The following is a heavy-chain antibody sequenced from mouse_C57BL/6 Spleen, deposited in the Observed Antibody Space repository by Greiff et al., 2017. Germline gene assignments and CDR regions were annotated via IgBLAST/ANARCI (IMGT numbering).Heavy chain of an antibody. D-gene: IGHD5-5*01. CDR1: GFSLTSYG. J-gene: IGHJ4*01. CDR3: AKRGLPYAMDY. V-gene: IGHV2-5*01. CDR2: IWRGGST. Sequence: VQLQESGPGLVQPSQSLSITCTVSGFSLTSYGVHWVRQSPGKGLEWLGVIWRGGSTDYNAAFMSRLSITKDNSKSQVCFKMNSRQADDTAIYYCAKRGLPYAMDYWGQGTSVTVSS.